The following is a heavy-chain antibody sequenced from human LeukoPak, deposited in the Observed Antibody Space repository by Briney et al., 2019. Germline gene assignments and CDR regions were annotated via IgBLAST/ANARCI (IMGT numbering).Heavy chain of an antibody. CDR1: GFTFSSYA. D-gene: IGHD3-9*01. Sequence: GGSLRLSCAASGFTFSSYAMSTVRQAPGKGLEWVSAISGSGGSTYYADAQKRRVTISSDNSKNQAYQQMNIRGPDDTALCYCAKVRDILTGYFYPAPVFDYWGQGTVVSVSS. CDR3: AKVRDILTGYFYPAPVFDY. CDR2: ISGSGGST. J-gene: IGHJ4*02. V-gene: IGHV3-23*01.